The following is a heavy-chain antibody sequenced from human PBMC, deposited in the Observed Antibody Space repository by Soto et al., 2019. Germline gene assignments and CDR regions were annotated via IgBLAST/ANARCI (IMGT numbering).Heavy chain of an antibody. CDR1: VFTFSNYG. CDR2: MSRDGGVT. CDR3: AKIDKFNPQSSGWANRFDY. V-gene: IGHV3-23*01. Sequence: EVQLLESGGGLVQPGGSLRLSCADSVFTFSNYGMTWVRQAPGKGLEWVSGMSRDGGVTDYTDSVRGRFTISRDISKNTLYLQMNSLRAEDTAVYYCAKIDKFNPQSSGWANRFDYWGQGTLVTVSS. D-gene: IGHD6-19*01. J-gene: IGHJ4*02.